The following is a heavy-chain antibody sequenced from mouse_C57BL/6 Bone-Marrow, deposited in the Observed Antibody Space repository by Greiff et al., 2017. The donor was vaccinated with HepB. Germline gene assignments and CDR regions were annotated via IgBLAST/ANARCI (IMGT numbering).Heavy chain of an antibody. J-gene: IGHJ2*01. CDR1: GYSITSGYY. CDR3: ACLTGPYYFDY. CDR2: ISYDGSN. Sequence: EVKLQESGPGLVKPSQSLSLTCSVTGYSITSGYYWNWIRQFPGNKLEWMGYISYDGSNNYNPSLKNRISITRDTSKNQFFLKLNSVTTEDTATYYCACLTGPYYFDYWGQGTTLTVSS. D-gene: IGHD4-1*01. V-gene: IGHV3-6*01.